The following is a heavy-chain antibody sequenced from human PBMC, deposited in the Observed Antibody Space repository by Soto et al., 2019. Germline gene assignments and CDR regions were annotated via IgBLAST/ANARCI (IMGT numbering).Heavy chain of an antibody. J-gene: IGHJ4*02. Sequence: GGSLRLSCAASGFTFSSYAMSWVRQAPGKGLEWVSAISGSGGSTYYADSVKGRFTISRDNSKNTLYLQMNSLRAEDTAVYYCAKGWGSRMIVVVITTLYFDYWGQGTLVTVSS. V-gene: IGHV3-23*01. CDR2: ISGSGGST. CDR3: AKGWGSRMIVVVITTLYFDY. D-gene: IGHD3-22*01. CDR1: GFTFSSYA.